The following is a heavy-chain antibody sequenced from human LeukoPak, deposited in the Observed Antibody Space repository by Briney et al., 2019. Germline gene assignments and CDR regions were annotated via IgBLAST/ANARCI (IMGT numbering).Heavy chain of an antibody. D-gene: IGHD5-18*01. J-gene: IGHJ4*02. CDR3: AKDQGSGTAMAPVDY. CDR2: ISYDGSNK. Sequence: GGSLRLSCAASGFTFSDYYMSWIRQAPGKGLEWVAVISYDGSNKYYADSVKGRFTISRDNSKNTLYLQMNSLRAEDTAVYYCAKDQGSGTAMAPVDYWGQGTLVTVSS. CDR1: GFTFSDYY. V-gene: IGHV3-30*18.